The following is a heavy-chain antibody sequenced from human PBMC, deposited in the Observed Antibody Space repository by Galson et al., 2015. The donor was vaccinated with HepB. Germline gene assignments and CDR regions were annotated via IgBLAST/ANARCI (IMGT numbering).Heavy chain of an antibody. D-gene: IGHD3-3*01. Sequence: SVKVSCKASGYTFTGYYMHWVRQAPGQGLEWMGWINPNSGGTNYAQKFQGRVTMTRDTSISTAYMELSRLRSDDTAVYYCARTSLRFLEWGFDYWGQGTLVTVSS. CDR2: INPNSGGT. V-gene: IGHV1-2*02. J-gene: IGHJ4*02. CDR3: ARTSLRFLEWGFDY. CDR1: GYTFTGYY.